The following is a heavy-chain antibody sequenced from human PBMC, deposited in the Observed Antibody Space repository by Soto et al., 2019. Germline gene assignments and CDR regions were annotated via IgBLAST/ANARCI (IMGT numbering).Heavy chain of an antibody. J-gene: IGHJ5*01. CDR2: IYNGGRT. V-gene: IGHV4-59*02. CDR3: ARPHGGNSGWDNWFDP. D-gene: IGHD6-25*01. Sequence: PSETLSLTCTASGASVSSYYWSWIRQPPWKGLEWIGHIYNGGRTNYNPPLKSRVIISVDMSNNQFSLMLTSVTAADTAVYYCARPHGGNSGWDNWFDPWSQGTLVTVSS. CDR1: GASVSSYY.